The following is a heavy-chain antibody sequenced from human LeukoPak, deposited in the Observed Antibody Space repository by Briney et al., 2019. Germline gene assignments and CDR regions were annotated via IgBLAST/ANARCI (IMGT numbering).Heavy chain of an antibody. CDR3: ARGIIVVVPAAIPYMDV. V-gene: IGHV4-38-2*02. Sequence: SETLSLTCTVSGYSISSGYYWGWIRQPPGKGLEWIGSIYHSGNTFYNPSLKTRVTISMDTSKNQFSLKLSSVTAADTAVYYCARGIIVVVPAAIPYMDVWGKGTTVTVSS. J-gene: IGHJ6*03. D-gene: IGHD2-2*01. CDR2: IYHSGNT. CDR1: GYSISSGYY.